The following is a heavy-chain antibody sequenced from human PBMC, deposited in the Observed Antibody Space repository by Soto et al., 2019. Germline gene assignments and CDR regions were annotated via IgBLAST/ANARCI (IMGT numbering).Heavy chain of an antibody. CDR2: IKQDGGQT. V-gene: IGHV3-7*01. Sequence: GGSLRLSCAASGFTFDSYWMTWVRQAPGKGLEWVAHIKQDGGQTYYVDSVKGRFTISRDNAKTSLYLQMNSLRAEDTSVYFCARGGNGYENWPPYYYYGMDVWGQGTTVTVSS. D-gene: IGHD5-12*01. CDR3: ARGGNGYENWPPYYYYGMDV. J-gene: IGHJ6*02. CDR1: GFTFDSYW.